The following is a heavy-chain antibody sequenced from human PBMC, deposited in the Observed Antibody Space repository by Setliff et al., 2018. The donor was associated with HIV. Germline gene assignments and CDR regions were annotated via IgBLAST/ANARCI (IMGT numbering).Heavy chain of an antibody. CDR3: ARRDGRSMNAFQI. CDR2: IYPDDSNI. V-gene: IGHV5-51*01. D-gene: IGHD6-13*01. CDR1: DYTFTTYW. Sequence: GESLTISCKALDYTFTTYWIGWVRQMPGEGLEWMGIIYPDDSNIRYNPSFQNQVTISADKPITTAYLQINNLKASDTATYYCARRDGRSMNAFQIWGPGTVVTVSS. J-gene: IGHJ3*01.